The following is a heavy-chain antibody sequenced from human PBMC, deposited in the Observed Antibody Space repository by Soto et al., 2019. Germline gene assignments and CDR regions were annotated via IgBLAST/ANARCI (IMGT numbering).Heavy chain of an antibody. CDR1: GGSISSYY. J-gene: IGHJ5*02. CDR2: IYYSGST. Sequence: TSETLSLTCTVSGGSISSYYWSWIRQPPGKGLEWIGYIYYSGSTNYNPSLKSRVTISVDTSKNQFSLKLSSVTAADTAVYYCARRRGSGWSGNWFDPWGQGTLVTVSS. D-gene: IGHD6-19*01. CDR3: ARRRGSGWSGNWFDP. V-gene: IGHV4-59*01.